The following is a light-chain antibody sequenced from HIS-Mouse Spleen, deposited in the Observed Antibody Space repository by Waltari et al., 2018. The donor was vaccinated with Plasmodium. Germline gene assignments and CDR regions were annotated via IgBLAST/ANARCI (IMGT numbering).Light chain of an antibody. Sequence: SYELTQPPSVSVSPGQTARILCSGTAFPKKYPYWYQQKSGQAPVLVIYEDSKRPSGIPERFSGSSSGTMATLTISGAQVEDEADYYCYSTDSSGNHRVFGGGTKLTVL. V-gene: IGLV3-10*01. J-gene: IGLJ3*02. CDR2: EDS. CDR3: YSTDSSGNHRV. CDR1: AFPKKY.